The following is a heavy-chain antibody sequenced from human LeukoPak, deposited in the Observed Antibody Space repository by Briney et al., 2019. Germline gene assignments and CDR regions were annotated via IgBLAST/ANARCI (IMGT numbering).Heavy chain of an antibody. J-gene: IGHJ6*04. Sequence: GGSLRLSCAGSGFTFSTHTMNWVRQAPGKGLEWVSSISSSSSYIYYEDSVEGRFIISRDNAKNSLYLQMNSLRAEDTAVYYCARVKAMVVTDFRMDVWGKGTTVTVSS. D-gene: IGHD2-21*02. CDR3: ARVKAMVVTDFRMDV. CDR2: ISSSSSYI. V-gene: IGHV3-21*01. CDR1: GFTFSTHT.